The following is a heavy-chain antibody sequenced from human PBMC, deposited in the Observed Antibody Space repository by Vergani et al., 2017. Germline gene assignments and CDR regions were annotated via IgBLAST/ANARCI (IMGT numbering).Heavy chain of an antibody. V-gene: IGHV1-69-2*01. CDR2: VDPEDGET. Sequence: EVQLVQSGAEVKKPGATVKISCKVSGYTFTDYYMHWVQQAPGKGLEWMGLVDPEDGETIYAEKFQGRVTITADTSTDTAYMELSSLGSEDTAVYYCATDTGRRXGYNLPYYYSGMDVWDQGTTVTVSS. CDR1: GYTFTDYY. CDR3: ATDTGRRXGYNLPYYYSGMDV. D-gene: IGHD5-24*01. J-gene: IGHJ6*02.